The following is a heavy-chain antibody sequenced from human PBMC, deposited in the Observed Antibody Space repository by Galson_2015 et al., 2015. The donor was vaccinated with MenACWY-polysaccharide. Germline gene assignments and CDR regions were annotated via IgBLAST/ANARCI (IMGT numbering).Heavy chain of an antibody. CDR1: GFTFSSYN. V-gene: IGHV3-21*01. CDR2: ISGSGSFI. D-gene: IGHD3-10*01. J-gene: IGHJ4*02. CDR3: ARVRLRDYYFDY. Sequence: LRLSCAASGFTFSSYNMNWVRQAPGKGLEWVSSISGSGSFIYYADSVKGRFTISRDNAKNSLYLQMNSLRADDSAVYYCARVRLRDYYFDYWGQGTLVTVSS.